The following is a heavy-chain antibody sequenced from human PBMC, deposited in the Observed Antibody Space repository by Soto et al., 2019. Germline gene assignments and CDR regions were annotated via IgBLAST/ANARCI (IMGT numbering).Heavy chain of an antibody. J-gene: IGHJ4*02. CDR2: IIPILGIA. V-gene: IGHV1-69*02. D-gene: IGHD2-2*01. Sequence: ASVKVSCKASGGTFSSYTISWVRQAPGQGLEWMGRIIPILGIANYAQKFQGRVTITADKSTSTAYMELSSLRSEDTAVYYCARLYCSSTSCYGEGFDYWGQGTLVTVSS. CDR3: ARLYCSSTSCYGEGFDY. CDR1: GGTFSSYT.